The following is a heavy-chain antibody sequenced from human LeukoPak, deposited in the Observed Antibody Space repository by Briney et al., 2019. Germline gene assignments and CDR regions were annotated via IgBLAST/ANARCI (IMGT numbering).Heavy chain of an antibody. D-gene: IGHD3-3*01. CDR3: ARGVGTIFGVLYYMDV. CDR1: GGSFSGYY. Sequence: SETLSLTCAVYGGSFSGYYWSWIRQPPGKGLEWIGEINHSGSTNYNPSLKSRVTISVDTSKNQFSLKLSSVTAADTAVYYCARGVGTIFGVLYYMDVWGKGTTVTVSS. CDR2: INHSGST. V-gene: IGHV4-34*01. J-gene: IGHJ6*03.